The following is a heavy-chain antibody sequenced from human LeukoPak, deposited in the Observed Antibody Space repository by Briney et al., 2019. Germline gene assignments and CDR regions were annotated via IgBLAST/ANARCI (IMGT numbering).Heavy chain of an antibody. CDR1: GFTFSGSA. J-gene: IGHJ4*02. V-gene: IGHV3-73*01. D-gene: IGHD1-26*01. CDR3: AKGYKKVGATGIDY. CDR2: IRSKANSYAT. Sequence: GGSLRLSCAASGFTFSGSAMHWVRQASGKGLEWVGRIRSKANSYATAYAASVKGRFTISRDNSKNTLYLQMNSLRAEDTAVYYCAKGYKKVGATGIDYWGQGTLVTVSS.